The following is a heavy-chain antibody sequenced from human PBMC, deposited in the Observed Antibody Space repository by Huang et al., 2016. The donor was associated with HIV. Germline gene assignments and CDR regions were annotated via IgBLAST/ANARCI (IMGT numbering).Heavy chain of an antibody. Sequence: QVQLVQSGAEVKKPGASGRISCKASGYTFTSNHINWVRQAPGQGLEWMGKINPRGGSTDYAQKFQDRITMTRDRSTSTVYLELRSLTSDDTAIYYCARVGSGWSLLGDALDFWGRGTMVTVSS. CDR2: INPRGGST. D-gene: IGHD6-19*01. J-gene: IGHJ3*01. CDR1: GYTFTSNH. CDR3: ARVGSGWSLLGDALDF. V-gene: IGHV1-46*01.